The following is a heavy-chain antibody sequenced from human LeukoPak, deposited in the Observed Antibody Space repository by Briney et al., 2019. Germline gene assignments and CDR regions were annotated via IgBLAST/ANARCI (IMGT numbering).Heavy chain of an antibody. CDR1: GRSFSGYY. Sequence: SETLSLTCAVYGRSFSGYYWTWIRQPPGQGLEWIGEINHSGATNYNPSLKSRVTISPDTSKNHFSLKVSSVNAADTAVYYCARGESYTYGYVETYYFGMDVWGQGTMVTVSS. J-gene: IGHJ6*02. D-gene: IGHD5-18*01. V-gene: IGHV4-34*01. CDR2: INHSGAT. CDR3: ARGESYTYGYVETYYFGMDV.